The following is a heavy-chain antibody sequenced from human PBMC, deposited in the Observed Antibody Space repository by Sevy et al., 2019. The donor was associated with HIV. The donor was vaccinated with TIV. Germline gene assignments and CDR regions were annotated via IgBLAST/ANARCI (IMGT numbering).Heavy chain of an antibody. V-gene: IGHV3-30-3*02. CDR1: GFTFSSYA. J-gene: IGHJ4*02. D-gene: IGHD3-10*01. Sequence: GGSLRLSCAASGFTFSSYAMHWVRQAPGKGLEWVAVISYDGSNKYYADSVKGRFTISRDNSKNTLYLQMNSLRAEDTAVYYCAKITMVRGVVAGFDYWGQGTLVTVSS. CDR2: ISYDGSNK. CDR3: AKITMVRGVVAGFDY.